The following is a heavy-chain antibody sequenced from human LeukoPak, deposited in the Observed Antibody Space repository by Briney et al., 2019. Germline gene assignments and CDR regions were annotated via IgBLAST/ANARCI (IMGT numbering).Heavy chain of an antibody. D-gene: IGHD2-2*01. V-gene: IGHV3-15*01. J-gene: IGHJ4*02. CDR3: TTIGYCRSTSCYGFDN. CDR2: IKSKTDGGTT. CDR1: GFTFSSYS. Sequence: GGSLRLSCAASGFTFSSYSMTWVRQAPGKGLEWVGLIKSKTDGGTTDYAAPVKGRFTISRDDSKNTVYLQMDSLKTEDTAVYYCTTIGYCRSTSCYGFDNWGQGTLVTVSP.